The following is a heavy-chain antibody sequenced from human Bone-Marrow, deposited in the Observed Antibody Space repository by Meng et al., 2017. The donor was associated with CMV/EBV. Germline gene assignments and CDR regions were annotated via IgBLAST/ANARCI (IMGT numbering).Heavy chain of an antibody. CDR1: GFTFSSYW. Sequence: GGSLRLSCAASGFTFSSYWMSWVRQAPGKGLEWVANIKQDGGETYYVDSVKGRFTISRDNAKYSLYLQMNSLRAEDTAVYYCSRDQLTGTTSGFDHWGQGHLVIVSS. CDR2: IKQDGGET. D-gene: IGHD1-7*01. V-gene: IGHV3-7*01. CDR3: SRDQLTGTTSGFDH. J-gene: IGHJ5*02.